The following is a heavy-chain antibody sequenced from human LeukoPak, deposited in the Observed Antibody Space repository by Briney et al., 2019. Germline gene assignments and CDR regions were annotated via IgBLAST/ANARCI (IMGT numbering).Heavy chain of an antibody. D-gene: IGHD3-22*01. Sequence: GGSLRLSCAASGFTVSSNYMSWVRQAPGKGLEWVSVIYSGGSTYYADSVKGRFTISRDNSKNTLNLQMNSLRAEDTAVYYCARDLPSRYYDSSGFWGQGTLVTVSS. CDR1: GFTVSSNY. CDR3: ARDLPSRYYDSSGF. J-gene: IGHJ4*02. CDR2: IYSGGST. V-gene: IGHV3-66*01.